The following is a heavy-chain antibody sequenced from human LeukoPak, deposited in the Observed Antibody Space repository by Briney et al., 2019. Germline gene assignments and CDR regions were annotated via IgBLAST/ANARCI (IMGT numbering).Heavy chain of an antibody. D-gene: IGHD2-15*01. CDR2: ISGSGGST. J-gene: IGHJ4*02. Sequence: GGSLRLSCAASGFTLTTYAMTWVRQAPGEGLEWVSAISGSGGSTYYADSVKGRFTISRDNSKNTLYLQMNSLRAEDTAVYYCAKARPGVVDPPSFDYWGQGTLVVVSS. CDR1: GFTLTTYA. V-gene: IGHV3-23*01. CDR3: AKARPGVVDPPSFDY.